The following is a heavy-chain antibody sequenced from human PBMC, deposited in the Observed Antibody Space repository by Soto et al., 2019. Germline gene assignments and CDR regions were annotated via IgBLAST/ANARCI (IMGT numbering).Heavy chain of an antibody. D-gene: IGHD6-6*01. CDR3: AKSIAGTGKSDAFDI. Sequence: GESLKISCKGSGYSFTSYWIGWVRQMPGKGLEWMGIIYPGDSDTRYSPSFQGQVTISADKSISTAYLQWSSLKASDTAMYYCAKSIAGTGKSDAFDIWGQGTMVTVS. V-gene: IGHV5-51*01. CDR1: GYSFTSYW. J-gene: IGHJ3*02. CDR2: IYPGDSDT.